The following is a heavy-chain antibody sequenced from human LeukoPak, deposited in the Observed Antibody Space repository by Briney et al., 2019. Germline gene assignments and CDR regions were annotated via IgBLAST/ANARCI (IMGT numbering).Heavy chain of an antibody. CDR2: IYYSGST. CDR1: GGSISSYY. V-gene: IGHV4-59*01. D-gene: IGHD1-1*01. J-gene: IGHJ6*03. CDR3: ARVPTGTTYYYYMDV. Sequence: RASETLSLTCTVSGGSISSYYWSWIRQPPGKGLEWIGYIYYSGSTNYNPSLKSRVTISVDTSKNQFSLKLSSVTAADTAVYYCARVPTGTTYYYYMDVWGKGTTVTVSS.